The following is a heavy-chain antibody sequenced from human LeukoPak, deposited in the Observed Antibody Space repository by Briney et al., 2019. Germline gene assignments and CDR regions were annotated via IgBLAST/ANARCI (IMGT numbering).Heavy chain of an antibody. CDR1: GFTFSSYS. CDR2: ISSSSSYI. J-gene: IGHJ3*02. CDR3: ARVREFTIFGVVIRDAFDI. V-gene: IGHV3-21*01. D-gene: IGHD3-3*01. Sequence: PGGSLRLSCAASGFTFSSYSMNWVRQAPGKGLEWVSSISSSSSYIYYADSVKGRFTISRDNAKNSLYLQMNSLRAEDTAVYYCARVREFTIFGVVIRDAFDIWGQGAMVTVSS.